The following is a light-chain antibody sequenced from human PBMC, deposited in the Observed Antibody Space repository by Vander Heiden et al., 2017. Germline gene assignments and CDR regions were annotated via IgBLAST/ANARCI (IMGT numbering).Light chain of an antibody. V-gene: IGLV2-11*01. CDR3: CSYSGSCTWV. J-gene: IGLJ2*01. CDR2: DVG. CDR1: SSDVGGGND. Sequence: SALTQPRSVSGSPGQSVTISGTGTSSDVGGGNDGAWYHQHPGKAPKLMIYDVGKRPSGVPDRCSGGKSGDTASPTISGLQAENDADYYCCSYSGSCTWVFGGGTKLTVL.